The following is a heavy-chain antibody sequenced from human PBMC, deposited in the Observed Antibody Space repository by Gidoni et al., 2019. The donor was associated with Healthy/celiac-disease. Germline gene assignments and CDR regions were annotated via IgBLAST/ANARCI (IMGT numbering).Heavy chain of an antibody. V-gene: IGHV3-48*03. CDR3: ARDAYSGYDQALDY. Sequence: EGQLGESGVGLVQPGGSLILSCAAFGFPFISYELNWVRQAPGKGLEGVSYISSSCSTIYCSDSVKGRFTISRDNAKNSLYLQMNSLRAEDTAVYYCARDAYSGYDQALDYWGQGTLVTVSS. J-gene: IGHJ4*02. CDR1: GFPFISYE. D-gene: IGHD5-12*01. CDR2: ISSSCSTI.